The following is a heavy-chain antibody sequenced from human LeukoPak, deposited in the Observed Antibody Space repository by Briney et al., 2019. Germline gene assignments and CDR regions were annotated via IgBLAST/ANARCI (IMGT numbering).Heavy chain of an antibody. J-gene: IGHJ5*02. V-gene: IGHV1-18*04. CDR3: ARNRYGSGSLNWFDP. D-gene: IGHD3-10*01. Sequence: ASVKVSCKASGYTFTSYYMHWVRQAPGQGLEWMGWISAYNGNTNYAQKLQGRVTMATDTSTSTAYMELRSLKSDDTAVYFCARNRYGSGSLNWFDPWGQGTLVTVSS. CDR1: GYTFTSYY. CDR2: ISAYNGNT.